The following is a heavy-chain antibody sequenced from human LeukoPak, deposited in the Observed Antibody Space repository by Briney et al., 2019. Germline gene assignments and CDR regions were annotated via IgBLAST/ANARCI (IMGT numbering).Heavy chain of an antibody. CDR3: ARAGGDPHYYYYYYMDV. CDR1: GGSISSHY. D-gene: IGHD2-21*02. J-gene: IGHJ6*03. Sequence: SETLSPTCTVSGGSISSHYWSWIRQPPGKGLEWIGYIYYSGSTNYNPSLKSRVTISVDTSKNQFSLKLTSVAAADTPVYYCARAGGDPHYYYYYYMDVWGKGTPVTVSS. CDR2: IYYSGST. V-gene: IGHV4-59*11.